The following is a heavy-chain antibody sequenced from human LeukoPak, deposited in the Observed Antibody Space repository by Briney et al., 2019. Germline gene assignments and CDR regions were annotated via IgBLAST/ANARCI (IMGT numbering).Heavy chain of an antibody. J-gene: IGHJ4*02. CDR2: ISSSSSYI. CDR1: GFTFSSYS. Sequence: GGSLRLSCAASGFTFSSYSMNWVRQAPGKGLEWVSSISSSSSYIYYADSVKGRFTISRDNAKNSLYLQMNSLRAEDTAVYYCARDLEIFCGGDCYLDYWGQGTLVTVSS. CDR3: ARDLEIFCGGDCYLDY. V-gene: IGHV3-21*01. D-gene: IGHD2-21*02.